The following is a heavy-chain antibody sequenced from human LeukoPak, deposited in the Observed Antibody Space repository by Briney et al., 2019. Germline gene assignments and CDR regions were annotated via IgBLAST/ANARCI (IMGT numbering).Heavy chain of an antibody. CDR3: ARGGDIVVVPAAIVLDY. Sequence: GRSLRLSCAASGFTFSSYAMHWVRQAPGKGLEWVAVISYDGSNKYYADSVKGRFTISTDNSKNTLYLQMNSLRAEDTAVYYCARGGDIVVVPAAIVLDYWGQGTLVTVSS. V-gene: IGHV3-30*04. D-gene: IGHD2-2*01. CDR2: ISYDGSNK. J-gene: IGHJ4*02. CDR1: GFTFSSYA.